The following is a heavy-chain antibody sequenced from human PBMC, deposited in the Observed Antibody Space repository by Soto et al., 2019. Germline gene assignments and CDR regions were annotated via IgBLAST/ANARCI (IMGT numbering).Heavy chain of an antibody. CDR2: ISASTRNT. Sequence: QVQLVQSGGEVKKPGASVKVSCQASGYTFSDYAIGWVRQAPGQGLEWMGWISASTRNTDQAQNFQGRVIMTLDTSTKTAYMELRSLRSDDTAVYYCVRCYCSVGSCYAGWHFDLWGRGTLVTVSS. CDR3: VRCYCSVGSCYAGWHFDL. J-gene: IGHJ2*01. V-gene: IGHV1-18*01. D-gene: IGHD2-15*01. CDR1: GYTFSDYA.